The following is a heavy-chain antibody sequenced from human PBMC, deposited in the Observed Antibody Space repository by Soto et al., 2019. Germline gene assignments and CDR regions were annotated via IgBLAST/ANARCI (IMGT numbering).Heavy chain of an antibody. CDR3: ARLLVRGVIIHYYYMDV. CDR2: IYYSGST. D-gene: IGHD3-10*01. Sequence: QLQLQESGPGLVKPSETLSLTCTVSGGSISSSSYYWGWIRQPPGKGLEWIGSIYYSGSTYYNPSLKSRVTISVDTSKILFSLQLSSVTAAGTAVYYCARLLVRGVIIHYYYMDVWGKGTTVTVSS. CDR1: GGSISSSSYY. V-gene: IGHV4-39*01. J-gene: IGHJ6*03.